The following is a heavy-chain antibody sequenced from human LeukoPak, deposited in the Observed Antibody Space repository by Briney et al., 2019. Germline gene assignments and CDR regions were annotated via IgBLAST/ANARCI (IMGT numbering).Heavy chain of an antibody. V-gene: IGHV1-2*06. D-gene: IGHD1-1*01. J-gene: IGHJ4*02. CDR1: GYTFTGYY. CDR3: ARDQARSRGYPS. CDR2: INPSSGGT. Sequence: ASVKVSCKASGYTFTGYYMHWMRQTPRQGLEWMGRINPSSGGTNYAQKFQGRVTMTRDTSISTAYMELSRLTSDDTAVYYCARDQARSRGYPSWGQGTLVTVSS.